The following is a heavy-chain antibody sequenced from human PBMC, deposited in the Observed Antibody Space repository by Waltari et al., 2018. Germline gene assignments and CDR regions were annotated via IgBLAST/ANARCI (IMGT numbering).Heavy chain of an antibody. CDR3: ARGDYYGSGSYYNDGFYFDY. Sequence: QVQLQESGPGLVKPSQTLSLTCTVSGGSISRGGYYWSCIRPPPGKGLEWIGYIYYSGSTYYNPSLKSRVTISVDTSKNQFSLKLSSVTAADTAVYYCARGDYYGSGSYYNDGFYFDYWGQGTLVTVSS. J-gene: IGHJ4*02. CDR2: IYYSGST. CDR1: GGSISRGGYY. V-gene: IGHV4-31*03. D-gene: IGHD3-10*01.